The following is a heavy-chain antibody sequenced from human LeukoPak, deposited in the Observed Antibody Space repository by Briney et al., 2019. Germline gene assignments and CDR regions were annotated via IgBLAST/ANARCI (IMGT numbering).Heavy chain of an antibody. V-gene: IGHV3-23*01. CDR2: TIASGDNK. J-gene: IGHJ4*02. CDR1: GFNFRNYG. CDR3: ASLYNVHGDY. D-gene: IGHD5-24*01. Sequence: GVSLRLSCAASGFNFRNYGMRWVRQAPGKGLVWVSGTIASGDNKFYADSVKGSFTISRDNAANALYLHMNSLRVDDTAVYYCASLYNVHGDYWGQGALVAVSS.